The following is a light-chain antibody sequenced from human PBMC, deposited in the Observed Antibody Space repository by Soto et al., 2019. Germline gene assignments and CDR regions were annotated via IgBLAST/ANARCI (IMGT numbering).Light chain of an antibody. J-gene: IGKJ1*01. V-gene: IGKV3-15*01. CDR1: QSVSSN. CDR2: GAS. Sequence: EMVMTQSPATLSVSPGGRATLSCRASQSVSSNLAWYQQKPGQAPRLLIYGASTRATGIPVRFSGSASGTEFTLTISSLQSEDFTVYYCQQYNKWPLTFGQGTKVDIK. CDR3: QQYNKWPLT.